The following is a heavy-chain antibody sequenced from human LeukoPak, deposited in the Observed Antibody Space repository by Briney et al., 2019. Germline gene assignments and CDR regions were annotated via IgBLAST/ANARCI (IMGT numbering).Heavy chain of an antibody. CDR1: GFIFSSYG. D-gene: IGHD2-21*01. Sequence: GRSLRLSCAASGFIFSSYGVHWVRQAPGKGLEWVAVISYDGSSKYYADSVKGRFTISRDNSKNTLYLQMNSLSAEDTAVYYCAIGEFSYFDHWGQGTLVTVSS. CDR2: ISYDGSSK. CDR3: AIGEFSYFDH. V-gene: IGHV3-30*03. J-gene: IGHJ4*02.